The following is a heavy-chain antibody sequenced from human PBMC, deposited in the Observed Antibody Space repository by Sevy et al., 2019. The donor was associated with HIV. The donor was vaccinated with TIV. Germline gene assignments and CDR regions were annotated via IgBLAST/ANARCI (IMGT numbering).Heavy chain of an antibody. CDR3: ATAPSIFVLYYYYVMDV. J-gene: IGHJ6*02. V-gene: IGHV1-3*01. CDR2: INAGNGNT. D-gene: IGHD3-3*01. Sequence: ASVKVSCKASGYTFTSYAMHWVRQAPGQRLEWMGWINAGNGNTKYSQKFQGRVTITRDTSASTAYMELSSLRSEDTAVYYCATAPSIFVLYYYYVMDVWGQGTTVTVSS. CDR1: GYTFTSYA.